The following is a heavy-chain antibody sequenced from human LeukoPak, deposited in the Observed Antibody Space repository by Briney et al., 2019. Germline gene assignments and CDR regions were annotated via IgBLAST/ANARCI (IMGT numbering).Heavy chain of an antibody. CDR1: GFTFSSYE. V-gene: IGHV3-48*03. CDR2: ISSSGSTI. Sequence: GGSLRLSCAASGFTFSSYEMNWVRQAPGKGLEWVSYISSSGSTIYYADSVKGRFTISRDNAKNSLYLQMNSLRAEDTAVYYCARGQRGYSGYDLSYWGQGTLVTVSS. J-gene: IGHJ4*02. D-gene: IGHD5-12*01. CDR3: ARGQRGYSGYDLSY.